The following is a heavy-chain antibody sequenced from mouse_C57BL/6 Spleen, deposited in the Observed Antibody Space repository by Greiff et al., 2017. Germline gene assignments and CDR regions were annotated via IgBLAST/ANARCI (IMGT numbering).Heavy chain of an antibody. V-gene: IGHV1-50*01. CDR3: ARKSGSSYGYYAMDY. CDR2: IDPSDSYT. D-gene: IGHD1-1*01. J-gene: IGHJ4*01. CDR1: GYTFTSYW. Sequence: QVHVKQPGAELVKPGASVKLSCKASGYTFTSYWMQWVKQRPGQGLEWIGEIDPSDSYTNYNQKFKGKATLTVDTSSSTAYMQLSSLTSEDSAVYYCARKSGSSYGYYAMDYWGQGTSVTVSS.